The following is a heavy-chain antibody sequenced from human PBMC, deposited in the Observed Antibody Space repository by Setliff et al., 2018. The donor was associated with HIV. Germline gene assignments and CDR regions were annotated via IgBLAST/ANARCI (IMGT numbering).Heavy chain of an antibody. V-gene: IGHV4-39*07. J-gene: IGHJ4*02. CDR1: GGSISSSSYS. D-gene: IGHD3-3*01. CDR2: LYYSGST. CDR3: ARASIIGVAFDF. Sequence: SETLSLTCTVSGGSISSSSYSWGWIRQPPGKGLEWIGNLYYSGSTYYNPSLKSRVTTSVDPSKSQFSLKLTSVTAAGTAVYYCARASIIGVAFDFWGQGTLVTVSS.